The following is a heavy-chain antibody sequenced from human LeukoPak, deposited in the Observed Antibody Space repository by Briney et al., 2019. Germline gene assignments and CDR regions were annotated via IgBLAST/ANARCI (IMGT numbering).Heavy chain of an antibody. V-gene: IGHV1-69*04. CDR2: IIPILGIA. CDR3: ARASGLLWFGEYYGMDV. J-gene: IGHJ6*02. D-gene: IGHD3-10*01. Sequence: SVKVSCKASGGTFSSYAISWVRQAPGQGLEWMGRIIPILGIANYAQKFQGRVTITADKSTSTAYMELSSLRSEDTAVYYCARASGLLWFGEYYGMDVWGQGTTVTVS. CDR1: GGTFSSYA.